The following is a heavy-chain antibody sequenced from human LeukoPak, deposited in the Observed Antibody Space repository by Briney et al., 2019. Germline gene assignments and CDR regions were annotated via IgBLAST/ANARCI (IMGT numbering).Heavy chain of an antibody. D-gene: IGHD2-2*01. CDR2: IYPGDSDS. J-gene: IGHJ3*02. Sequence: GESLKISCKGSGYSFTSYWIGWVRQMPGKGLEWMGIIYPGDSDSRYSPSFQGQVTISADKSISTAYLQWSSLKASDTAMYYCARRSVVVVPAAPRDDAFDIWGQGTMVTVSS. CDR3: ARRSVVVVPAAPRDDAFDI. V-gene: IGHV5-51*01. CDR1: GYSFTSYW.